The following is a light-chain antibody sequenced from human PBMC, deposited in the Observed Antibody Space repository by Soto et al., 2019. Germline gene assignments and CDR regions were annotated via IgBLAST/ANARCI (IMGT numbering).Light chain of an antibody. Sequence: QSVLTQPPSMPGAPGQRVTISCSGSGSNIGANYDVHWYQQFPGAAPKVLIYANTHRPSGVPDRFSGSKSGTSAFLAITGLQGEDEADYYCQSFDNSLSASIFGGGTKLTVL. V-gene: IGLV1-40*01. CDR3: QSFDNSLSASI. CDR1: GSNIGANYD. CDR2: ANT. J-gene: IGLJ2*01.